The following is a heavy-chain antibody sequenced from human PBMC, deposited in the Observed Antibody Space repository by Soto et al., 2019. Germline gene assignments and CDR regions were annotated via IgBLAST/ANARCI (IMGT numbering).Heavy chain of an antibody. Sequence: EVQLVESGGGSVQPGGSLRLSCAASGFTFSSYSMNWVRQAPGKGLEWVSHISSSSSTISYADSVKGRFTISRDNAKNSLYLQMNSLRAEDTAVYYCARDGVSSNWYPIDHWGQGTLVTVSS. D-gene: IGHD6-13*01. CDR2: ISSSSSTI. CDR3: ARDGVSSNWYPIDH. J-gene: IGHJ4*02. CDR1: GFTFSSYS. V-gene: IGHV3-48*04.